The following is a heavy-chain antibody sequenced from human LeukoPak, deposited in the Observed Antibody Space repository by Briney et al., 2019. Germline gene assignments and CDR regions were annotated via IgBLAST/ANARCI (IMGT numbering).Heavy chain of an antibody. D-gene: IGHD6-19*01. J-gene: IGHJ4*02. Sequence: GGSLRLSCAASGFTFSSHAMNWVRQAPGKGLEWVSSISGGGESTYYADSVKGRFTVSRDNSKNTLYLQINSLRGEDTAVYYWSKGKYSSGGVPDYWGQGTLVTVSS. CDR3: SKGKYSSGGVPDY. V-gene: IGHV3-23*01. CDR1: GFTFSSHA. CDR2: ISGGGEST.